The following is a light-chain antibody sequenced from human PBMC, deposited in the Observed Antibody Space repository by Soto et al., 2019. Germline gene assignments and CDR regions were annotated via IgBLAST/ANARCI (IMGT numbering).Light chain of an antibody. CDR1: SSNIGAAYD. CDR2: GNN. J-gene: IGLJ3*02. CDR3: QSYDSSLSGWV. V-gene: IGLV1-40*01. Sequence: HSVLTQPPSVSGAPGQKVTISCTRSSSNIGAAYDVHWYQHLPGTAPKLLIYGNNNRPSGVPDRFSGYKSGTSASLAITGLQAEDEADYYCQSYDSSLSGWVFGGGTKLTVL.